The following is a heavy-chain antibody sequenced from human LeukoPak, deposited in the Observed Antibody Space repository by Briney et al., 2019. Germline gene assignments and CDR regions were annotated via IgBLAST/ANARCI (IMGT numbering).Heavy chain of an antibody. CDR1: GFTVSSNY. CDR2: TDGSGTDR. J-gene: IGHJ4*02. V-gene: IGHV3-21*06. D-gene: IGHD2-21*01. CDR3: TVVASDF. Sequence: GGSLRLSCAASGFTVSSNYMSWVRQAPGKGLEWVSSTDGSGTDRYYADAVKGRFTISRDNTKYSVYLEMNSLSAEDTAVYYCTVVASDFWGQGTLVTVSS.